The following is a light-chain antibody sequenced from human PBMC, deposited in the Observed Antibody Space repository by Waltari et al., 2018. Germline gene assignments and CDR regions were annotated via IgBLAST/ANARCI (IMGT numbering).Light chain of an antibody. CDR1: QSLSIAY. J-gene: IGKJ2*01. CDR2: GAY. Sequence: EIVLTQSPGSLSLSPGERATLSCRASQSLSIAYLAWYQHKSGQAPRLLIYGAYYRAPDTPDRFSGSGSGTDFTLTISRLEPEDFAVYYCQQYDTSPGTFSQGTKLEIK. V-gene: IGKV3-20*01. CDR3: QQYDTSPGT.